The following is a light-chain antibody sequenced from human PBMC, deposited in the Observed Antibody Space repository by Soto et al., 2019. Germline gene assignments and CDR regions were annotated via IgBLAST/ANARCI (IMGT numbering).Light chain of an antibody. J-gene: IGKJ1*01. CDR1: QSISSY. CDR2: AAS. CDR3: QHYNSYGT. Sequence: IQITQSPSSLSASVGDRVTITCRASQSISSYLNWYQQKPGKAPKLLIYAASSLQTGVPSRFSGSGSGTEFTLTISSLQPDDFATYYCQHYNSYGTFGQGANV. V-gene: IGKV1-39*01.